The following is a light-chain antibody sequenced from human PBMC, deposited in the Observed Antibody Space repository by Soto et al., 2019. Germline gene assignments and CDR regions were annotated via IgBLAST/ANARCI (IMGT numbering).Light chain of an antibody. CDR3: SSFTCSNTYV. V-gene: IGLV2-14*01. Sequence: QSVLTQPASVSGSPGQSIAISCTGTSSDVGGYNYVSWYQQHPGKAPKLMIYDVSNRPSGVSNRFSGSKSGNTASLTISGLQAEVEADYYCSSFTCSNTYVFGTGTIVTVL. CDR1: SSDVGGYNY. J-gene: IGLJ1*01. CDR2: DVS.